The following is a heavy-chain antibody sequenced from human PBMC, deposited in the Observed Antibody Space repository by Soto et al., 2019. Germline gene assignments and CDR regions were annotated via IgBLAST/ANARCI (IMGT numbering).Heavy chain of an antibody. D-gene: IGHD4-17*01. V-gene: IGHV4-30-4*01. CDR2: IYYSGST. CDR1: GGSISSGDYY. Sequence: QVQLQESGPGLVKPSQTLSLTCTVSGGSISSGDYYWRWIRQPPGKGLEWIGYIYYSGSTYYNPSPKSRVTISIDTSMNQLSLKLSSMTAADSDGYYCARLPVNTNALDYWGQGTLVTVSS. J-gene: IGHJ4*02. CDR3: ARLPVNTNALDY.